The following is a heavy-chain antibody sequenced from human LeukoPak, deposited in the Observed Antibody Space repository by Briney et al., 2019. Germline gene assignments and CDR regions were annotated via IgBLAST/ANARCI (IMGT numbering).Heavy chain of an antibody. V-gene: IGHV1-24*01. Sequence: ASVKVSCKVSGYTLTELSMHWVRQAPGKGLEWMGGFDPEDGETIYAQKFQGRVTTTEDTSTDTAYMELSSLRSEDTAVYYCATGNVDIAAAGTANWFDPWGQGTLVTVSS. J-gene: IGHJ5*02. CDR1: GYTLTELS. CDR2: FDPEDGET. D-gene: IGHD6-13*01. CDR3: ATGNVDIAAAGTANWFDP.